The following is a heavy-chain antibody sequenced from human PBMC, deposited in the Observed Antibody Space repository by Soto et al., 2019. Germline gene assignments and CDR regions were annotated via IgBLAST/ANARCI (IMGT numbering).Heavy chain of an antibody. Sequence: SETLCRTCTVSGGSISSYYWSWIRQPPGNGLEWIGYIYYSGSTNYNPSLKSRVTISVDTSKNQFSLKLSSVTAADTAVYYCARDQEYYDILTGFFFHWCDPWGQGTLVTVS. CDR3: ARDQEYYDILTGFFFHWCDP. D-gene: IGHD3-9*01. CDR1: GGSISSYY. J-gene: IGHJ5*02. CDR2: IYYSGST. V-gene: IGHV4-59*01.